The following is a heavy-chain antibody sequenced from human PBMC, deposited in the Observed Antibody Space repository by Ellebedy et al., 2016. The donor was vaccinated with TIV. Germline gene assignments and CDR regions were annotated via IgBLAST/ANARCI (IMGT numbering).Heavy chain of an antibody. D-gene: IGHD3-10*01. J-gene: IGHJ4*02. V-gene: IGHV3-23*01. CDR2: VSGSGGST. CDR3: AKDRQGSYFDY. CDR1: GFTFSGYA. Sequence: GESLKISCAASGFTFSGYAMSWVRQAPGKGLEWVSAVSGSGGSTYYADSVKGRFTISRDNSKNTLYLQMNSLRVEDTAVYYCAKDRQGSYFDYWGQGTLVTVSS.